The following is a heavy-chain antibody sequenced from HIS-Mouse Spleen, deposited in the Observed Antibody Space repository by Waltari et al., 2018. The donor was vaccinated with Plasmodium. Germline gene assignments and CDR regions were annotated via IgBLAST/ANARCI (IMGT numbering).Heavy chain of an antibody. CDR1: GGSISSYY. CDR3: ARDTAAAGIDY. D-gene: IGHD6-13*01. CDR2: IYYSGGT. J-gene: IGHJ4*02. Sequence: QVQLQESGPGLVKPSETLSLTCTVSGGSISSYYWSWIRQPPGKGLEWIGYIYYSGGTNYNPSLKSRVTISVDTSKNQFSLKLSSVTAADTAVYYCARDTAAAGIDYWGQGTLVTVSS. V-gene: IGHV4-59*01.